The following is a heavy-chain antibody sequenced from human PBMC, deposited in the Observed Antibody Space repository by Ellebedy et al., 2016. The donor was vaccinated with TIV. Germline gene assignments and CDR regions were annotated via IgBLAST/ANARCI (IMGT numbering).Heavy chain of an antibody. CDR1: GFTVSSHY. J-gene: IGHJ6*02. Sequence: GESLKISCAASGFTVSSHYMTWVRQAPGKGLEWVSVIYSGETTYYRDSVKGRFSISRDSSKNMVWLQMNSLRVEDTGVYYCARDRVDRLLTKVYNHYGFDVWGQGTTVTVSS. CDR3: ARDRVDRLLTKVYNHYGFDV. V-gene: IGHV3-66*01. CDR2: IYSGETT. D-gene: IGHD3-9*01.